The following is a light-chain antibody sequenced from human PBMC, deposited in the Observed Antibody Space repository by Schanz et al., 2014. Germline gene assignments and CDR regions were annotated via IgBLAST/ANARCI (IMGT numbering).Light chain of an antibody. CDR1: SSDVGVYNY. Sequence: QSALTQPASVSGSPGQSITISCTGTSSDVGVYNYVSWYQQLPGKAPKLMIYDASNRPSGVSNWFSGSKSAYTASLTISGLQAEDEADYYCSSYATTNTLVFGGGTKLTVL. CDR2: DAS. CDR3: SSYATTNTLV. V-gene: IGLV2-14*03. J-gene: IGLJ2*01.